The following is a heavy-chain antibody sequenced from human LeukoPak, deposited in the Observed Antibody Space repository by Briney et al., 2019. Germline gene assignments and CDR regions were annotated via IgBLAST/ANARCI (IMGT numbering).Heavy chain of an antibody. CDR1: GFTFSNYD. V-gene: IGHV3-23*01. CDR3: AKGNWGERLDWYFDL. Sequence: PGGSLRLSCAASGFTFSNYDMSWVRQAPASGLEWVSGITGSGGSTYYADSVKGRFTVSRDNSKTTLYLQMNSLRAEDTAVYYCAKGNWGERLDWYFDLWGCGTLVTVSS. J-gene: IGHJ2*01. CDR2: ITGSGGST. D-gene: IGHD1-26*01.